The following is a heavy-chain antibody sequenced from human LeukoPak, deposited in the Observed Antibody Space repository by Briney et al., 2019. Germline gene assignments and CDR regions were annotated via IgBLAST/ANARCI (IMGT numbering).Heavy chain of an antibody. J-gene: IGHJ4*02. V-gene: IGHV1-3*01. CDR1: GYTFTSYA. D-gene: IGHD4-17*01. CDR3: ARLTVTPYYFDY. Sequence: ASVKVSCKASGYTFTSYAIHWVRQAPGQSPEWMGWINVGNGNTKYLQKFQGRVTITRDTSASTAYMELSSLRSEDTAVYYCARLTVTPYYFDYWGQGTLVTVSS. CDR2: INVGNGNT.